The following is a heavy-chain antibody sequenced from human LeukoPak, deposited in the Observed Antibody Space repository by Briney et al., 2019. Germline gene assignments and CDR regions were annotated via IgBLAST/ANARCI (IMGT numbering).Heavy chain of an antibody. Sequence: SXXLSLTCTVSGGSISSYYWSWIRQPPGKGLEWIGYIYYSGSTNYNPSLKSRVTISVDTSKNQFSLKLSSVTAADTAVYYCARADVDTAMVYFDYWGQGTLVTVSS. CDR3: ARADVDTAMVYFDY. CDR1: GGSISSYY. J-gene: IGHJ4*02. V-gene: IGHV4-59*01. CDR2: IYYSGST. D-gene: IGHD5-18*01.